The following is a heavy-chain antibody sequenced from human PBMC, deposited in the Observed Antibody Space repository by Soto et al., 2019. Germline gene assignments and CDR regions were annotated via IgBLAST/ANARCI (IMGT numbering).Heavy chain of an antibody. CDR1: GGSISSYY. CDR3: ARVGWALYYFDY. Sequence: SETLSLTCTVSGGSISSYYWSWIRQPPGRGLEWIGYIYYSGSTNYNPSLKSRVTISVDTSKNQFSLKLSSVTAADTAVYYCARVGWALYYFDYWGQGTLVTVPQ. CDR2: IYYSGST. V-gene: IGHV4-59*01. J-gene: IGHJ4*02. D-gene: IGHD1-26*01.